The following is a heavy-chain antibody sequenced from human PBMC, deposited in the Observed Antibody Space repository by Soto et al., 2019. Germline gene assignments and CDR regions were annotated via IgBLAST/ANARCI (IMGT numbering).Heavy chain of an antibody. CDR3: ASDGTDDAFDI. CDR2: IKEDGSEK. J-gene: IGHJ3*02. V-gene: IGHV3-7*03. Sequence: EVQLVESGGGLVQPGGSLRLSCAASGFTFSTYWMSWVRQAPGKGLEWVAKIKEDGSEKFYANSVEGRFTISRDSPKNSLNMQINGVRATDTAVYYYASDGTDDAFDIWGQGTMVTVSS. CDR1: GFTFSTYW.